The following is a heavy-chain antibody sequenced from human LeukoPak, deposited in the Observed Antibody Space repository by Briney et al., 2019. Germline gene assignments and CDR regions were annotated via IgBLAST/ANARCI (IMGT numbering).Heavy chain of an antibody. CDR3: ARDTTGASFDY. CDR2: IWYDGSNK. CDR1: GFTFSSYA. J-gene: IGHJ4*02. V-gene: IGHV3-33*08. D-gene: IGHD1-1*01. Sequence: GGSLRLSCAASGFTFSSYAMSWVRQAPGKGLEWVAVIWYDGSNKYYADSVKGRFTISRDNSKNTLYLQMNSLRAEDTAVYYCARDTTGASFDYWGQGTLVTVSS.